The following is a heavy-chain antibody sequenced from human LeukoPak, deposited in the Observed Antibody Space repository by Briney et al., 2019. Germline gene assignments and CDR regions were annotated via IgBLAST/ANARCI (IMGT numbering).Heavy chain of an antibody. D-gene: IGHD3-10*01. V-gene: IGHV1-69*13. CDR2: IIPIFGTA. J-gene: IGHJ6*03. Sequence: SVKVSCKASGGTFSSYAISWVRQAPGQGLEWMGGIIPIFGTANYAQKFQGRVTITADESTSTAYMELSSLRSEDTAVYYCARDGPRGNYMDVWGKGTTVTVCS. CDR1: GGTFSSYA. CDR3: ARDGPRGNYMDV.